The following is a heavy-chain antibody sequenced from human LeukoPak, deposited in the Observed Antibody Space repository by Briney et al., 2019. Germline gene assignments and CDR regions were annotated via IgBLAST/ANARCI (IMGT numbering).Heavy chain of an antibody. Sequence: PGRSLRLSCAASGFTFDDYATHWVRQAPGKGLEWVSGISWNSGSIGYADSVKGRFTISRDNAKNSLYLQMNSLRAEDTALYYCAKDRYCSGGSCYQFDYWGQGTLVTVSS. CDR3: AKDRYCSGGSCYQFDY. J-gene: IGHJ4*02. CDR2: ISWNSGSI. D-gene: IGHD2-15*01. V-gene: IGHV3-9*01. CDR1: GFTFDDYA.